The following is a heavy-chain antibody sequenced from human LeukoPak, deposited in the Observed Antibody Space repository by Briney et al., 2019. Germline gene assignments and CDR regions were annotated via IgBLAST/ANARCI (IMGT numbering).Heavy chain of an antibody. V-gene: IGHV3-11*06. Sequence: PGGSLRLSCAASGFTFSDYYMSWIRQAPGKGLEWVSYISSSSSYTNYADSVKGRFTISRDNAKNSLYLQMNSLRAEDTAVYYCARSPSMVRGVITFFDHWGQGTLVTVSS. CDR1: GFTFSDYY. D-gene: IGHD3-10*01. J-gene: IGHJ4*02. CDR3: ARSPSMVRGVITFFDH. CDR2: ISSSSSYT.